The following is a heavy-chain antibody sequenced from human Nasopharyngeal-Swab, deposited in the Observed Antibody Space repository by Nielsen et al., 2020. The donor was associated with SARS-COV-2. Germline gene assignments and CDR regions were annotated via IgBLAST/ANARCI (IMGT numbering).Heavy chain of an antibody. CDR3: AHYSSGSLSSPRGRGYFDY. CDR2: INHSGST. Sequence: SQTLSLTCAVYGGSFRGYYWGWIRQPPGEGVGWVGEINHSGSTNYNPSLKSRVTISVDTSKNQFSLKLSSVTAADTAVYYCAHYSSGSLSSPRGRGYFDYWGQGTLVTVSS. D-gene: IGHD1-26*01. J-gene: IGHJ4*02. CDR1: GGSFRGYY. V-gene: IGHV4-34*01.